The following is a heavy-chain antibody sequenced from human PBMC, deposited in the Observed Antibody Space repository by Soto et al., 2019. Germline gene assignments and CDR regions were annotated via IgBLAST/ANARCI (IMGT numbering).Heavy chain of an antibody. CDR2: IIPFFGTA. V-gene: IGHV1-69*13. D-gene: IGHD3-16*01. Sequence: GASVKVSCKASAGTFSTFGISWVRQAPGQGLEWMGGIIPFFGTAKYSQKFEDRITITADESTNTVYMDLRSLTSEDTAIYYCARTAPMDAGDKYYYDFWGQGALVTVSS. CDR1: AGTFSTFG. CDR3: ARTAPMDAGDKYYYDF. J-gene: IGHJ4*02.